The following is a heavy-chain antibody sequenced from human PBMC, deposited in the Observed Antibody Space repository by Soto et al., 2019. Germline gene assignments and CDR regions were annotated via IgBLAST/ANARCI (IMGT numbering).Heavy chain of an antibody. Sequence: EVQLLESGGGLVQPGGSLRLSCAASGFTFSSYAMSWVRQAPGKGLEWVSAISGSGGSTYYADSLKGRFTISRDNSKNTLYPQINSLRAEDTAVYYCAKDSAMFTPYCYYGMDVWGQGTTVTVSS. V-gene: IGHV3-23*01. J-gene: IGHJ6*02. D-gene: IGHD5-18*01. CDR2: ISGSGGST. CDR1: GFTFSSYA. CDR3: AKDSAMFTPYCYYGMDV.